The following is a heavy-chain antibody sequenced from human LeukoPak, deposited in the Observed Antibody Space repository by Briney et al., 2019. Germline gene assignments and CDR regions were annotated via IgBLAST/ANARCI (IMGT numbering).Heavy chain of an antibody. CDR2: ITNNGIST. Sequence: GGSLRLSCSASGFTFSNYALAWVRQAPGKGLEYVSVITNNGISTYYADSVKGRFTISRDNSKSTLYLQMSSLRAEDTAMYYCAMNWNCDSWGQGTLVTVSS. V-gene: IGHV3-64D*09. CDR3: AMNWNCDS. J-gene: IGHJ4*02. CDR1: GFTFSNYA. D-gene: IGHD1-1*01.